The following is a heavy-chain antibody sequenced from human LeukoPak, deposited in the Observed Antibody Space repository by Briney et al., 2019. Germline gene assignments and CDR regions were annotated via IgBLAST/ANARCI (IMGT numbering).Heavy chain of an antibody. J-gene: IGHJ4*02. Sequence: ASVKVSCKTSGYTFANYDINWVRQATGQGLEWMGWMNPNNGDTAYAQKFQDRVTFTRDKSISTVYMELSSLRSEDTAVYYCARGRNDYESIDFPLMLYWGQGTLVTVSP. CDR2: MNPNNGDT. V-gene: IGHV1-8*03. CDR3: ARGRNDYESIDFPLMLY. D-gene: IGHD4/OR15-4a*01. CDR1: GYTFANYD.